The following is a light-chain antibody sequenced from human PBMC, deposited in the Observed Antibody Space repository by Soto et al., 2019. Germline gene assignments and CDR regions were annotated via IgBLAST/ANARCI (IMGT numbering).Light chain of an antibody. Sequence: VVMTQSPATLSVSPGERATLSCRASQSVSGNFAWYQHKPGQGPRLLIYHTSTRATGIPARFSGSGSGTEFTLTISSLQSEDSAVYYCQHYGTWPPGLVFGGGTKVEIK. V-gene: IGKV3-15*01. CDR3: QHYGTWPPGLV. J-gene: IGKJ4*01. CDR1: QSVSGN. CDR2: HTS.